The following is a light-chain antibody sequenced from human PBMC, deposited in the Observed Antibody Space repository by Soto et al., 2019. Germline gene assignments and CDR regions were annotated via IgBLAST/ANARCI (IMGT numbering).Light chain of an antibody. V-gene: IGKV3-15*01. CDR3: QQYENWPWT. J-gene: IGKJ1*01. CDR1: QSLGSH. CDR2: AAS. Sequence: EIVLTQSSASLSLYPGEGGSLXCRASQSLGSHFGWFQQKPGEARRHLLSAASTRANGVPARFTGSGSGTEFTLTISSLQSEDAGVYYCQQYENWPWTFGQGTKVDIK.